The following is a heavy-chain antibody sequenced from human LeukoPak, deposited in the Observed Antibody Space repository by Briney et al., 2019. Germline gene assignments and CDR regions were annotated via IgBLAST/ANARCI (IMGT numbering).Heavy chain of an antibody. Sequence: ASVKVSCKASGYTFTSYDINWVRQATGQGLEWMGWMNPNSGNTGYAQKFQGRVTMTRNTSISTAYMELSSLRSEDTAVYYCARDFLDCRSTSCRRPAGYFDPWGQGTLVTVSS. V-gene: IGHV1-8*01. J-gene: IGHJ5*02. D-gene: IGHD2-2*01. CDR2: MNPNSGNT. CDR3: ARDFLDCRSTSCRRPAGYFDP. CDR1: GYTFTSYD.